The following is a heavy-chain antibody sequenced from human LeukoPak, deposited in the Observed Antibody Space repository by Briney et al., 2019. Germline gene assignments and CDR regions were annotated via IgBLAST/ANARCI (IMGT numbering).Heavy chain of an antibody. V-gene: IGHV4-34*01. D-gene: IGHD5-18*01. Sequence: SETLSLTCAVYGGSFSGYYWSWIRQPPGKGREWIGEINHSGSTNYNLSLKCRITISVDTYKNQYSLKLSSVTAADTAVYYCASLSRRYSYGAYYFDYWGQGTLVTVSS. J-gene: IGHJ4*02. CDR1: GGSFSGYY. CDR2: INHSGST. CDR3: ASLSRRYSYGAYYFDY.